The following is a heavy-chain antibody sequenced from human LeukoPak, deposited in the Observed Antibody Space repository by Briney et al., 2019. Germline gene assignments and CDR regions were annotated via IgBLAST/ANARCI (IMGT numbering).Heavy chain of an antibody. Sequence: SVKVSFKASGGTFSIYAISWVRQAPGQGREWMGGIIPIFGTANYAQKFQGRVTITADESTSTAYMELSSLRSEDTAVYYCAREYSSGWSRHFDYWGQGTLVTVSS. J-gene: IGHJ4*02. D-gene: IGHD6-19*01. CDR1: GGTFSIYA. CDR2: IIPIFGTA. V-gene: IGHV1-69*13. CDR3: AREYSSGWSRHFDY.